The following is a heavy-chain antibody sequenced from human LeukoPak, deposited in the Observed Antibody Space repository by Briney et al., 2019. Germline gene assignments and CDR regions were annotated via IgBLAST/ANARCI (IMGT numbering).Heavy chain of an antibody. CDR1: GFTLSTFW. J-gene: IGHJ4*02. Sequence: GTSLRLSCEASGFTLSTFWMSWVRQAPGKGLEWVANIKEDGGEKYYVDSVKGRFTVSRDNAKNSLYLQMNSLRAEDTAVYYCARGPLITAAGTSWGQGTPVTVSS. CDR3: ARGPLITAAGTS. D-gene: IGHD6-13*01. CDR2: IKEDGGEK. V-gene: IGHV3-7*01.